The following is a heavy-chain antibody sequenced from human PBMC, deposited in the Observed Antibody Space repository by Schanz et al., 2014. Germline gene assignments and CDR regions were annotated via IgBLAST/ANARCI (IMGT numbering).Heavy chain of an antibody. CDR2: IKSDGSST. D-gene: IGHD1-26*01. V-gene: IGHV3-74*02. J-gene: IGHJ4*02. CDR1: GFTFSSYW. CDR3: ARGGSGSHYRLDY. Sequence: VQLVESGGGVVQPGRSLRLSCAASGFTFSSYWMHWVRQVPGKGLVWVSRIKSDGSSTSYADSVKGRFTISRDNAKNTLYLQMNSLRAEDTGLYFCARGGSGSHYRLDYWGQGTLVTVSS.